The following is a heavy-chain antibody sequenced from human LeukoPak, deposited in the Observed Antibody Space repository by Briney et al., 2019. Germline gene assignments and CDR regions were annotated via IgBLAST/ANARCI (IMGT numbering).Heavy chain of an antibody. D-gene: IGHD2-2*02. V-gene: IGHV3-30-3*01. CDR2: ISYDGSNK. J-gene: IGHJ6*02. CDR1: GFTFSSYA. CDR3: ARGVPAAIYYYYGMDV. Sequence: PGGSLRLSCAASGFTFSSYAMHWVRQAPGKGLGWVAVISYDGSNKYYADSVKGRFTISRDNPKNTLYLQMNSLRAKDTAVYYCARGVPAAIYYYYGMDVWGQGTTVTVSS.